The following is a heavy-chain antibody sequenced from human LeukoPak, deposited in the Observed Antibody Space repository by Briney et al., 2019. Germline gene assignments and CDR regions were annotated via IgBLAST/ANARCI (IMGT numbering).Heavy chain of an antibody. Sequence: GGSLRLSCAASGFTFNNYYMNWVRQAPGKGLEWVSYISSSSSTIYYADSVKGRFTISRDNAKNSLYLQMNSLRAEDTAVYYCARDCSGGSCDYYGMDVWGQGTTVTVSS. D-gene: IGHD2-15*01. CDR1: GFTFNNYY. V-gene: IGHV3-48*04. J-gene: IGHJ6*02. CDR3: ARDCSGGSCDYYGMDV. CDR2: ISSSSSTI.